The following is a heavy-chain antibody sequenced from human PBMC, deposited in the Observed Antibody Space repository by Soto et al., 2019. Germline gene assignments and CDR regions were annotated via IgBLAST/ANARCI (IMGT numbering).Heavy chain of an antibody. D-gene: IGHD3-22*01. Sequence: QVQLVQSGAEVKKPGSSVKVDCKASGGTFSSYAISWVRQAHGQGLEWRGGIIPTFVTANYAQKFQCRVMITADESTSTAYMERRSLRSEDTAVYYCAYCYDSSGYLDWYFDRWGRGPLVTVCS. J-gene: IGHJ2*01. CDR1: GGTFSSYA. CDR3: AYCYDSSGYLDWYFDR. CDR2: IIPTFVTA. V-gene: IGHV1-69*01.